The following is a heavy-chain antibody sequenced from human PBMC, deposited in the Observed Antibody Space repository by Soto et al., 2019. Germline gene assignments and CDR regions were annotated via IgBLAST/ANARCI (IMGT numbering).Heavy chain of an antibody. D-gene: IGHD1-1*01. Sequence: WWSLRLSCSASVFTFDDYTMHWVRQAPGKGLEWVSLISWDGGSTYYADSVKGRFTISRDNSKNSLYLQMNSLRTEDTALYYCAKGYGPAYYYYGMDVWGQGTTVTVSS. V-gene: IGHV3-43*01. CDR1: VFTFDDYT. CDR3: AKGYGPAYYYYGMDV. J-gene: IGHJ6*02. CDR2: ISWDGGST.